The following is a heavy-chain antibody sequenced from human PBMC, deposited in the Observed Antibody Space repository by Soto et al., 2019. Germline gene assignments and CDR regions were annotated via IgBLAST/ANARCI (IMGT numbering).Heavy chain of an antibody. CDR1: GGTFSSYA. CDR2: IIPIFGTA. Sequence: SVNVSCKXSGGTFSSYAISWVRQAPGQGLEWMGGIIPIFGTANYAQKFQGRVTITADESTSTAYMELSSLRSEDTAVYYCARDRPYSSSSSRPFDYWGQGTLVTVSS. CDR3: ARDRPYSSSSSRPFDY. V-gene: IGHV1-69*13. J-gene: IGHJ4*02. D-gene: IGHD6-6*01.